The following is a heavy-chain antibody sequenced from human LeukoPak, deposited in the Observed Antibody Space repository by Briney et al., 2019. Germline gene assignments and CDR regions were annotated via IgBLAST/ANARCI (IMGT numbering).Heavy chain of an antibody. D-gene: IGHD3/OR15-3a*01. Sequence: PGGSLRLSCAGSEFTFSSYWMTWVRQAPGKGLEWMAHIKEDGSEKFYVDSVKGRFTISRDNAKNSLYLQMNNLRAEDTAIYYCARVRTGDAFDIWGQGTMAAVSS. CDR3: ARVRTGDAFDI. CDR1: EFTFSSYW. CDR2: IKEDGSEK. V-gene: IGHV3-7*01. J-gene: IGHJ3*02.